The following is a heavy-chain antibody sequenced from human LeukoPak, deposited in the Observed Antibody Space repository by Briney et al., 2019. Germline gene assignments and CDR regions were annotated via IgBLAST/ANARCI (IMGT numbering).Heavy chain of an antibody. D-gene: IGHD2-15*01. J-gene: IGHJ5*02. Sequence: SETVSLTCTVSGDSISSYYWSWIRQPPGKGLEWIGYIYYSGSTNYNPPLKSRVSISVDRSKNQFSLKLSSVTAADTAVYYCPREGCSGGSCSSRFDPWGHGTLVTVSS. CDR2: IYYSGST. V-gene: IGHV4-59*01. CDR3: PREGCSGGSCSSRFDP. CDR1: GDSISSYY.